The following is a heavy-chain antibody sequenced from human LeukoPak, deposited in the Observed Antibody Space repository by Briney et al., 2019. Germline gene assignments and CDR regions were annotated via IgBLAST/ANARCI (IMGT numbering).Heavy chain of an antibody. CDR2: MSYDGSNK. CDR3: ARDGDSHYIFSYYFDY. D-gene: IGHD2-21*02. CDR1: GFTFSSYA. Sequence: GGSLRLSCAASGFTFSSYAMHWVRQAPGKGLEWVAVMSYDGSNKYYADSVKGRFTVSRDNSKNTLYLQMNSLRAEDTALYYCARDGDSHYIFSYYFDYWGQGTLVTVSS. J-gene: IGHJ4*02. V-gene: IGHV3-30*04.